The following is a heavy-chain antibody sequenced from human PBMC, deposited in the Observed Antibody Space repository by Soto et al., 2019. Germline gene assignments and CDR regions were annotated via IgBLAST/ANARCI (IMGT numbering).Heavy chain of an antibody. J-gene: IGHJ2*01. CDR2: VSAGGEST. D-gene: IGHD3-16*02. Sequence: EVQLLESGGGLVQPGGSLRLSCAASKLPFSSYAMSWDRQAPGKGLEWVSAVSAGGESTYYADSAKGRFTVSRDNSKNTLSLQMSSLRAEDTALYYCAKAHMITYGGVIGLGWYFDLWGRGTLVTVSS. CDR1: KLPFSSYA. V-gene: IGHV3-23*01. CDR3: AKAHMITYGGVIGLGWYFDL.